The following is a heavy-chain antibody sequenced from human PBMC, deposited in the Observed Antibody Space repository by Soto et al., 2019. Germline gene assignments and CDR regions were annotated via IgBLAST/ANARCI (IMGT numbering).Heavy chain of an antibody. Sequence: TLSPNCTVYGRSIRSNSSSRGWMRQPPGKGLEWIGSIYYSGSTYYNPSLKSRVTISVDTSKNQFSLKLSSVTAADTAVYYCARRQGYYYYMDVWGKGTTVTVSS. CDR2: IYYSGST. J-gene: IGHJ6*03. V-gene: IGHV4-39*01. CDR1: GRSIRSNSSS. CDR3: ARRQGYYYYMDV.